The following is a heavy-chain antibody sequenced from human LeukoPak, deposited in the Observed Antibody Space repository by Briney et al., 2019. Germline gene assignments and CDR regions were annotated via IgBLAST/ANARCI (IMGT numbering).Heavy chain of an antibody. CDR2: IIGGAGST. D-gene: IGHD2-2*01. J-gene: IGHJ4*02. CDR1: GFSFSSHG. Sequence: GGTLRLSCAASGFSFSSHGMSWVRQAPGKGLEWVSGIIGGAGSTYYADSVKGRFAISGDNSKNTLFLQMNSLRAEDTAVYYCAHGAMYQLDYWGQGTLVTVSS. CDR3: AHGAMYQLDY. V-gene: IGHV3-23*01.